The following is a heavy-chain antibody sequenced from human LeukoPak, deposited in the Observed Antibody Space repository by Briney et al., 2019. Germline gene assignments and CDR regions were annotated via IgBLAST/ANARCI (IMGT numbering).Heavy chain of an antibody. CDR2: IYTSGST. D-gene: IGHD3-3*01. Sequence: SDTLSLTCSVSGGSMSSYYGSWIRQPTGKGLEWIGRIYTSGSTNYNPSLETRVTMSVDTSKNQFSLQLSSVTAADTAVYYCARSVAYYDFWSGYYTDYYYYYMDVWGKGTTVTVSS. CDR3: ARSVAYYDFWSGYYTDYYYYYMDV. CDR1: GGSMSSYY. V-gene: IGHV4-4*07. J-gene: IGHJ6*03.